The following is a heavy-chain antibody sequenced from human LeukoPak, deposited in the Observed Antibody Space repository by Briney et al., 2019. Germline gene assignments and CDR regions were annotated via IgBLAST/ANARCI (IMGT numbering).Heavy chain of an antibody. CDR2: INPNTGGT. CDR3: ARWDDGDALDI. J-gene: IGHJ3*02. D-gene: IGHD1-1*01. V-gene: IGHV1-2*02. CDR1: GYTFTGYY. Sequence: AAAKVSCKASGYTFTGYYLHWVRQAPGQGLEWMGWINPNTGGTNYAQSFQGRVTMTRDTSISTAYMELSRLISDDTAVYYCARWDDGDALDIWGQGTLVTVSS.